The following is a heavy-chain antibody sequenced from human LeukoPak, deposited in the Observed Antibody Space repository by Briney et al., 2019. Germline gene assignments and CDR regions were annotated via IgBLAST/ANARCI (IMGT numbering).Heavy chain of an antibody. CDR3: ATAVEH. V-gene: IGHV3-7*01. CDR2: IKQDGSEK. Sequence: PGGSLRLSCAASGFTFSRYSMSWVRQAPGKGLEWVANIKQDGSEKYYVDSVKGRFTISRDNAKNSLYLQMNSLRAEDTAVYYCATAVEHWGQGTLVTVSS. J-gene: IGHJ1*01. CDR1: GFTFSRYS.